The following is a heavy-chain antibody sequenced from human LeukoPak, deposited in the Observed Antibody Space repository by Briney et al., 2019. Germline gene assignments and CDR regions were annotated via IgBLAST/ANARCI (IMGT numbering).Heavy chain of an antibody. V-gene: IGHV3-23*01. CDR2: DSGSGGAT. CDR3: AKTPYSSDWYGYWFDP. J-gene: IGHJ5*02. CDR1: GFTFGNFA. Sequence: SGGSLRLSCAASGFTFGNFAMSWVRQATGKGLECVSSDSGSGGATYYVDSVKGRFTISRDNSKNTLYLQMNSLRAEDTAVYYCAKTPYSSDWYGYWFDPWGQGTLVTVSS. D-gene: IGHD6-13*01.